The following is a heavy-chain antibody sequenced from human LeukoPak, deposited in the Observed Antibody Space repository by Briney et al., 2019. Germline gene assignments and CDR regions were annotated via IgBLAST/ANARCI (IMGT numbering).Heavy chain of an antibody. D-gene: IGHD6-19*01. CDR1: RFTFSSYA. J-gene: IGHJ4*02. V-gene: IGHV3-23*01. Sequence: GGSLRLSCAASRFTFSSYAMSWVRQAPGKGREWVSAISGSGGSTYYADSVKGRFTISRGNSKNTLYLQMNSLRAEDTAVYYCAKVTSIAVFDYWGQGTLVTVSS. CDR2: ISGSGGST. CDR3: AKVTSIAVFDY.